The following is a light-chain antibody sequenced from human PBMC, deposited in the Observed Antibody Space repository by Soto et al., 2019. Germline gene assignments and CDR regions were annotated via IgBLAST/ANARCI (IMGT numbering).Light chain of an antibody. CDR3: QQYHSYSRK. V-gene: IGKV1-5*03. CDR1: QSISTS. J-gene: IGKJ1*01. CDR2: LAS. Sequence: DIQMTQFPSTLSAFVGDRVTITFRASQSISTSLAWYQQKPGKAPKLLIYLASSLESGVPARFSGSGSATEFTLSISSLQPDDFATYYCQQYHSYSRKFGQGTKVDIK.